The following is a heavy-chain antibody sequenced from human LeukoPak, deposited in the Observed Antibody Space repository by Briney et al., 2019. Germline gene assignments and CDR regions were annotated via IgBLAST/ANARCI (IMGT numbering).Heavy chain of an antibody. CDR1: GFTFSSYA. V-gene: IGHV3-23*01. CDR3: AKAPYYYDSSGYYQLPFDY. J-gene: IGHJ4*02. CDR2: ISGSGSST. D-gene: IGHD3-22*01. Sequence: PGGSLRLSCAASGFTFSSYAMSWVRQAPGKGLEWVSAISGSGSSTYYADSVKGRFTISRDNSKNTLYLQMNSLRAEDTAVYYCAKAPYYYDSSGYYQLPFDYWGQGTLVTVSS.